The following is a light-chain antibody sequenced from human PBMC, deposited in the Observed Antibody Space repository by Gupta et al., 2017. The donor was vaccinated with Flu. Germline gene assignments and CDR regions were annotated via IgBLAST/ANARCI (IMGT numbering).Light chain of an antibody. CDR2: FGF. CDR1: SCLLHSGGYYF. V-gene: IGKV2-28*01. CDR3: VQTRKSPLT. Sequence: VSPVSSSSSSCRTSSCLLHSGGYYFLEWYQQKPGQSPQLLIYFGFSRASGVPDRFSGSASGTDFSLHISRVEADDVGVYYCVQTRKSPLTFGGGTRLEIK. J-gene: IGKJ4*01.